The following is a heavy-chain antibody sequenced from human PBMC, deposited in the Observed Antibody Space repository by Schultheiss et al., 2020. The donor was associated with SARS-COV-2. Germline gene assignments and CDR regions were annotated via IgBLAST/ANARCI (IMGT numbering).Heavy chain of an antibody. V-gene: IGHV4-61*08. Sequence: SQTLSLTCTVSGGSISSGGYYWSWIRQPPGKGLEWIGYIYYSGSTNYNPSLKSRVTISVDTSKNQFSLKLSSVTAADTAVYYCARAPGVVIGYGMDVWGQGTTVTVSS. CDR2: IYYSGST. D-gene: IGHD3-22*01. J-gene: IGHJ6*02. CDR3: ARAPGVVIGYGMDV. CDR1: GGSISSGGYY.